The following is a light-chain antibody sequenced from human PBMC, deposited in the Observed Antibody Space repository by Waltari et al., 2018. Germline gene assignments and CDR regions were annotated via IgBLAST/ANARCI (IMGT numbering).Light chain of an antibody. J-gene: IGKJ1*01. Sequence: EIVLPQSPGTASLSPGERVTISCRASQSVGSSSLAWYQQKPGQAPRLVIYRASRRATGIPDRFSGSGSGTDFSLTISRLEPEDFAVYYCQQHGTLPATFGQGTKVEIK. V-gene: IGKV3-20*01. CDR1: QSVGSSS. CDR2: RAS. CDR3: QQHGTLPAT.